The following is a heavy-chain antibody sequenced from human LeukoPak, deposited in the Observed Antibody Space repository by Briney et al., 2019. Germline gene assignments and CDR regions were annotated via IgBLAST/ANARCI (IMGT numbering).Heavy chain of an antibody. D-gene: IGHD5-24*01. CDR1: GYTFTSYG. Sequence: ASVKVSCKASGYTFTSYGISWVRQAPGQGLEWMGRISANNGDIHPAQKFQGRVTMTTDTSTTTAYMELRSLRSDDTAVYYCVKDYNYVIDYWGQGTLVTVSS. CDR3: VKDYNYVIDY. CDR2: ISANNGDI. V-gene: IGHV1-18*01. J-gene: IGHJ4*02.